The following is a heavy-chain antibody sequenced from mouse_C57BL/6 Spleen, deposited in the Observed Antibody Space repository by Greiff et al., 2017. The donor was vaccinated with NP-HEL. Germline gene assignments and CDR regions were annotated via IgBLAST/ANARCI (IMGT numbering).Heavy chain of an antibody. Sequence: DVMLVESGGGLVQPGGSMKLSCAASGFTFSDAWMDWVRQSPEKGLEWVAEIRNKANNHATYYAESVKGRFTISRDDSKSSVYLQMNSLRAEDTGIYYCTRLGAGADWYFDVWGTGTTVTVSS. CDR3: TRLGAGADWYFDV. CDR2: IRNKANNHAT. D-gene: IGHD4-1*01. J-gene: IGHJ1*03. CDR1: GFTFSDAW. V-gene: IGHV6-6*01.